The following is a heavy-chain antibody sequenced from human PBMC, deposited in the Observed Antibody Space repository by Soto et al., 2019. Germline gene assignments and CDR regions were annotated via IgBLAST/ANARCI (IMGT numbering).Heavy chain of an antibody. Sequence: QVQLQESGPGLVKPSQTLSLTCTVSGGSISSGGYYWSWIRQHPGKGLEWIGYIYYSGSTYYNPSLNSRFTRSVDTSKNQFSLKLSSVTAADTAVYYCARNNYVSSGTAVDVWGQGTTVTVSS. D-gene: IGHD3-22*01. V-gene: IGHV4-31*03. CDR1: GGSISSGGYY. J-gene: IGHJ6*02. CDR2: IYYSGST. CDR3: ARNNYVSSGTAVDV.